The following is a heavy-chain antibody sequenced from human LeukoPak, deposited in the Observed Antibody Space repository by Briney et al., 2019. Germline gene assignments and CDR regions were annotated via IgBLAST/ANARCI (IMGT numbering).Heavy chain of an antibody. CDR1: GGSFSGYY. D-gene: IGHD6-13*01. Sequence: SETLSLTCAVYGGSFSGYYWSWIRQPPGKGLEWIGEINHSGSTNYNPSLKSRVTISVDTSKNQFSLKLSSVTAADTAVYYCARHRQGGIYTSSWYGFDYWGQGTLATVSS. V-gene: IGHV4-34*01. J-gene: IGHJ4*02. CDR2: INHSGST. CDR3: ARHRQGGIYTSSWYGFDY.